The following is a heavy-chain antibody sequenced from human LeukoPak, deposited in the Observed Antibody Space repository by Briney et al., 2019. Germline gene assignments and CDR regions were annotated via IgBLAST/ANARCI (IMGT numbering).Heavy chain of an antibody. V-gene: IGHV3-11*01. CDR2: IPTSGISV. D-gene: IGHD1-26*01. CDR1: GFSFSRYY. J-gene: IGHJ4*02. CDR3: TRAVGLGPGAHFDQ. Sequence: PGGSLRLSCAASGFSFSRYYMSWVRQTPGKALEWISYIPTSGISVQYADSVRGRFTASRDDAKNSLLLQMDSLRVEDTAVYYCTRAVGLGPGAHFDQWGQGALVIVSS.